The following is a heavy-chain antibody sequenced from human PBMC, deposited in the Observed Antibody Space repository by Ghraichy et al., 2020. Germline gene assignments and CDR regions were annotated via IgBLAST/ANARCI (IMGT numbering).Heavy chain of an antibody. Sequence: SETLSLTCAVSGGSISSGSFSWSWIRQPQGKGLEWIGYIYQSGATYYNPSLKSRVTISLDDSRNQFSLSLSSVTAADTAVYYCARAPYDDDGFYDDGFDVWGQGIMLTVSS. D-gene: IGHD4-17*01. CDR3: ARAPYDDDGFYDDGFDV. CDR1: GGSISSGSFS. J-gene: IGHJ3*01. CDR2: IYQSGAT. V-gene: IGHV4-30-2*01.